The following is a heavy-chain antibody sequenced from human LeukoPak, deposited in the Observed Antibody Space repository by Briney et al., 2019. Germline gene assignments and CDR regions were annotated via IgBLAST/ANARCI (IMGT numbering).Heavy chain of an antibody. V-gene: IGHV3-7*01. Sequence: GGSLRLSCAASGFTFSSYWMSWVRQAPGKGLEWVANIKEDGSEKRDVDSVKGRFTISRDNAKNSLYLQMNSLRAEDTAVYYCARGPGGQWLAIYFDNWGQGTLVTVSS. CDR2: IKEDGSEK. CDR1: GFTFSSYW. D-gene: IGHD6-19*01. J-gene: IGHJ4*02. CDR3: ARGPGGQWLAIYFDN.